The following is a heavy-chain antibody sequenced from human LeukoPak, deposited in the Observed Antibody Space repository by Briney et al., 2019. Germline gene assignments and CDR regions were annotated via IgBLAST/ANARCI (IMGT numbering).Heavy chain of an antibody. V-gene: IGHV3-30-3*01. CDR2: ISYDGSNT. D-gene: IGHD1-26*01. CDR1: GITFSSYA. Sequence: PGGSLRLSCAASGITFSSYAMHWVRQAPGKGLEWVAVISYDGSNTYYADSVKGRFTISRDHSKNTLYLQMNSLRVEDTAIYYCAKVLDSGSFPDYWGQGTLATVSS. CDR3: AKVLDSGSFPDY. J-gene: IGHJ4*02.